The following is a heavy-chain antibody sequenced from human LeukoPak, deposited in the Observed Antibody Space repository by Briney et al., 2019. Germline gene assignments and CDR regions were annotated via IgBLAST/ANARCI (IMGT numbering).Heavy chain of an antibody. D-gene: IGHD3-10*01. J-gene: IGHJ3*02. CDR3: AKGLWVARGVIGDAFDI. CDR1: GFTFSNYG. CDR2: ISYDGSNK. V-gene: IGHV3-30*18. Sequence: PGGSLRLSCAASGFTFSNYGMHWVRQAPGKGLEWVAVISYDGSNKYYADSVKGRFTISRDNSKNTLYLQMNSLRAEDTALYYCAKGLWVARGVIGDAFDIWGQGTMVTVSS.